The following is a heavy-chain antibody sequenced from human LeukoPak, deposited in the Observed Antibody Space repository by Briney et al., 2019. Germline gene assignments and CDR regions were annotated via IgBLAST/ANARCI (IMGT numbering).Heavy chain of an antibody. J-gene: IGHJ4*02. Sequence: PGGSLRLSCAASGFTFSSYAMHWVCQAPGKGLEWVAVISYDGSNKYYADSVKGRFTISRDNSKNTLYLQMNSLRAEDTAVYYCARGYGDYVFAHDYWGQGTLVTVSS. CDR1: GFTFSSYA. CDR2: ISYDGSNK. D-gene: IGHD4-17*01. CDR3: ARGYGDYVFAHDY. V-gene: IGHV3-30-3*01.